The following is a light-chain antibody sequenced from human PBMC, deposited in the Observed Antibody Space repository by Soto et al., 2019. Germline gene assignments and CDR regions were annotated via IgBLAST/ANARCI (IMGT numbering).Light chain of an antibody. CDR3: QHYNSYSEE. CDR1: QTISSW. Sequence: DIQMTKSPSTLSGSVGGRVTITCRASQTISSWLAWYQQKPGKAPKLLIYKASTLKSGVPSRFSGSGSGTEFTLTISSXQPDDFATYYCQHYNSYSEEFGQGTKVDIK. CDR2: KAS. J-gene: IGKJ1*01. V-gene: IGKV1-5*03.